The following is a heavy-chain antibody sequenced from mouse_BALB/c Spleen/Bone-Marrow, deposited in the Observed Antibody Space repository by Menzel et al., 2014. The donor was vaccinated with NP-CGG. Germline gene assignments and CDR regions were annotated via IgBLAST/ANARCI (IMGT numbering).Heavy chain of an antibody. CDR2: INPSDGGI. CDR3: TREGAY. Sequence: VQLQQSGAELVKPGASVKSSCKASGYTFNSYYMYWVKQRPGQGLEWIGEINPSDGGINFNEKFKSKATLTVDKSSSTAYMQLSSLTSEDSAVYYCTREGAYWGQGTLVTVSA. V-gene: IGHV1S81*02. CDR1: GYTFNSYY. J-gene: IGHJ3*01.